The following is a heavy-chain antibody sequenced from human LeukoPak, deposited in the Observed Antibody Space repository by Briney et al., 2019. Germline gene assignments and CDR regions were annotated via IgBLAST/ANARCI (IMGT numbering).Heavy chain of an antibody. Sequence: ASVKVSCKASGYTFTGYYMHWVRQAPGQGLEWMGWITPGGGTNHPQKFQGRVAITWDTSITTAYMDLSRLTSDDTAVYYCARDRYGDGFAHLDYWGQGALVTVSS. V-gene: IGHV1-2*02. D-gene: IGHD5-24*01. CDR2: ITPGGGT. J-gene: IGHJ4*02. CDR3: ARDRYGDGFAHLDY. CDR1: GYTFTGYY.